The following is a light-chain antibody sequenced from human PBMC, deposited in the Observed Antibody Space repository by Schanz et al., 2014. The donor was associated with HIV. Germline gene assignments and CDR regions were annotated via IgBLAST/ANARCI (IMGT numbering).Light chain of an antibody. Sequence: EIVMTQSPATLSLSPGERATLSCRASHSVSSNLAWYQQKPGQAPRLVIYATSTRAAGIPDRFSGTGSGTDFTLTISSLEPEDFAVYYCQYYGSPPWTFGQGTKVEVK. CDR2: ATS. CDR3: QYYGSPPWT. V-gene: IGKV3-20*01. CDR1: HSVSSN. J-gene: IGKJ1*01.